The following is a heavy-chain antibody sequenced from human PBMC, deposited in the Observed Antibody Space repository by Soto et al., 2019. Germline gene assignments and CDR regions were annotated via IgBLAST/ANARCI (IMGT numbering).Heavy chain of an antibody. Sequence: QVHLVQSGAEVKKPGSSVKVSCKASGGSFSSNAISWVRQAPGQGLEWMGGIIPILGSANYAQKFQDRLTITADGSTTTTYMELNSLRSEDAAVYYCASRERVDAFDIWGQGTLVTVSS. CDR3: ASRERVDAFDI. J-gene: IGHJ3*02. D-gene: IGHD1-26*01. CDR1: GGSFSSNA. V-gene: IGHV1-69*01. CDR2: IIPILGSA.